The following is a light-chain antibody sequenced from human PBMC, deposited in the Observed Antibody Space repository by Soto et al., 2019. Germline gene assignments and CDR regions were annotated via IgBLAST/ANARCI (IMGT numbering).Light chain of an antibody. V-gene: IGKV3-20*01. J-gene: IGKJ2*01. Sequence: EIVLTQSPGTLSLSPGERATLSCRASQSVSSSYLAWYQQKPGQAPRLLIYGASSRATGIPDRFSGSGSVTDFTHTISSLEPEDFSVYYCQQYGSSPPYTFGQGTKLEIK. CDR3: QQYGSSPPYT. CDR2: GAS. CDR1: QSVSSSY.